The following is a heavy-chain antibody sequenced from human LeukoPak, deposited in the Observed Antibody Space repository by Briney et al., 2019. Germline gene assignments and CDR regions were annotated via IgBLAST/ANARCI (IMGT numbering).Heavy chain of an antibody. CDR3: ARDIGEWFGERWAFDDY. V-gene: IGHV3-21*01. J-gene: IGHJ4*02. Sequence: GGSLRLSCAASGFTFSSYSMNWVRQAPGKGLEWVSSISSSGSYISYADSVKGRFTISRDNAKNSLYLQMNSLRAEDTAVYYCARDIGEWFGERWAFDDYWGQGTLVTVSS. D-gene: IGHD3-10*01. CDR1: GFTFSSYS. CDR2: ISSSGSYI.